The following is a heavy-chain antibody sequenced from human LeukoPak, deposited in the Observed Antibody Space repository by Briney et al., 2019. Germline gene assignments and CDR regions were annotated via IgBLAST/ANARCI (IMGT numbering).Heavy chain of an antibody. J-gene: IGHJ6*02. V-gene: IGHV1-2*02. CDR2: INPNSGGT. D-gene: IGHD6-13*01. CDR1: GYTFTGYY. Sequence: GASVKVSCKASGYTFTGYYMHWVRQAPGQGLEWMGWINPNSGGTNYAQKFQGRVTMTRATSISTAYMELSRLGSDDTAVYYCARDYSSSSPYYYGTDVWGQGTTVTVSS. CDR3: ARDYSSSSPYYYGTDV.